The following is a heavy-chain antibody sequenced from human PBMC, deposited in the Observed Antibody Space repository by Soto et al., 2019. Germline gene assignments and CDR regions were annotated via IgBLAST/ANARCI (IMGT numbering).Heavy chain of an antibody. Sequence: QLQLQESGPGLVKPSETLSLTCTVSGGSISSSSYYWGWIRQPPGKGLEWIGSIYYSGSTYYNPSLKSRVTISVDTSKNQFSLKLSSVTAADTAVYYCARREAAPGPNWFDPWGQGTLVTVSS. J-gene: IGHJ5*02. V-gene: IGHV4-39*01. CDR3: ARREAAPGPNWFDP. CDR1: GGSISSSSYY. D-gene: IGHD6-6*01. CDR2: IYYSGST.